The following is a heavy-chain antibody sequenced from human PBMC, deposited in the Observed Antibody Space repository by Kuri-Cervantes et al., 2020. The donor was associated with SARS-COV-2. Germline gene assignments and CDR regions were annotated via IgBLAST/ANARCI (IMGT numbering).Heavy chain of an antibody. Sequence: GESLKISCAASGFTFSSYAMHWVRQAPGKGLEWVGFIRSKAYGGTTEYAASVKGRFTISRDDSKSIAYLQMNSLKTEDTAVYYCTRDDFWSGYWGYWGQGTLVTVSS. D-gene: IGHD3-3*01. V-gene: IGHV3-49*04. CDR2: IRSKAYGGTT. J-gene: IGHJ4*02. CDR1: GFTFSSYA. CDR3: TRDDFWSGYWGY.